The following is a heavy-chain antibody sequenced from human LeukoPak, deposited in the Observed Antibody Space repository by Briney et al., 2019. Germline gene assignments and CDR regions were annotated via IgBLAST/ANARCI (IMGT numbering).Heavy chain of an antibody. Sequence: ASVKVSCKASGYTFTSYGIRCVCQAPGQGVERMGWISAYKGNTNYAQKLQGRVTMTTDASTSTAYMELRSLRSDDKAVYYCARRGDYYGSSGYFDDWGQGTLVTVSS. CDR1: GYTFTSYG. CDR2: ISAYKGNT. V-gene: IGHV1-18*01. J-gene: IGHJ5*02. D-gene: IGHD3-22*01. CDR3: ARRGDYYGSSGYFDD.